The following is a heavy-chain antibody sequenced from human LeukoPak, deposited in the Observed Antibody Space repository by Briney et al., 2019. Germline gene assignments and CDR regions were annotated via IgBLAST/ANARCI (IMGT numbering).Heavy chain of an antibody. CDR2: ICVYNGNT. D-gene: IGHD4-17*01. CDR3: ARDHTTVTTQGNCRFDP. J-gene: IGHJ5*02. CDR1: GFTFTSYG. V-gene: IGHV1-18*01. Sequence: ASVKVSCTASGFTFTSYGISWVRQAPGQGLEWMGWICVYNGNTNYAQTLKGRFTMTTDTSTSTANMELRSLRSVDTAVYYCARDHTTVTTQGNCRFDPWGQGTLVTVSS.